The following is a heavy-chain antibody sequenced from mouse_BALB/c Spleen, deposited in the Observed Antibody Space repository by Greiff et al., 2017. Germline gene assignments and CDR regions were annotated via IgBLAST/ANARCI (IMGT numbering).Heavy chain of an antibody. CDR2: ISSGGST. J-gene: IGHJ4*01. CDR3: ARGGLTTPYAMDY. V-gene: IGHV5-6-5*01. Sequence: EVKVVESGGGLVKPGGSLKLSCAASGFTFSSYAMSWVRQTPEKRLEWVASISSGGSTYYPDSVKGRFTISRDNARNILYLQMSSLRSEDTAMYYCARGGLTTPYAMDYWGQGTSVTVSS. CDR1: GFTFSSYA. D-gene: IGHD1-1*01.